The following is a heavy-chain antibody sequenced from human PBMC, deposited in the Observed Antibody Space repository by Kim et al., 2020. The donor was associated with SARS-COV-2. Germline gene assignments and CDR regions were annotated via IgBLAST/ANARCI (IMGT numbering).Heavy chain of an antibody. CDR3: AREQGNSNMWWFDP. D-gene: IGHD2-2*01. CDR2: MNPNSGAS. V-gene: IGHV1-2*02. J-gene: IGHJ5*02. CDR1: GYSFSFSY. Sequence: ASVKVSCKASGYSFSFSYIHWVRQAPGQGLEWVGAMNPNSGASNLAQKFKGRVTMARDTSITTAYMEVTNLRSDDTAIYFCAREQGNSNMWWFDPWGQGTLVTVSS.